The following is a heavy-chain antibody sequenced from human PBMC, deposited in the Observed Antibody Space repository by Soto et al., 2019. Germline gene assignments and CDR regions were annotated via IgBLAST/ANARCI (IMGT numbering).Heavy chain of an antibody. CDR2: ISAKNDNA. CDR3: AREYCSGGSCYGTDY. CDR1: GYRFNTYG. Sequence: QVQLVQSGAEVKKPGASVKVSCKASGYRFNTYGISWVRQAPGQGLEWMGWISAKNDNAKYAQNFQGRVTMTTGTSTNTGYMELRSLRSDDTAVYYCAREYCSGGSCYGTDYWGQGTLVTVSS. V-gene: IGHV1-18*01. J-gene: IGHJ4*02. D-gene: IGHD2-15*01.